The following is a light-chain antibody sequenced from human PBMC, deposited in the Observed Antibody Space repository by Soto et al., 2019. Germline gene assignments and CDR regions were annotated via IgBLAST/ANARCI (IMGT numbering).Light chain of an antibody. CDR1: SSDVGAYDF. J-gene: IGLJ1*01. CDR2: EVS. Sequence: QSALTQPASVSGSPGQSITISCTGTSSDVGAYDFVSWYQQHPGKAPKYLIYEVSNRPSGVSDRFSGSKSGTTASLTISGLQAEDEADYYCSSYTPTDTYVFGTGTQLTVL. V-gene: IGLV2-14*01. CDR3: SSYTPTDTYV.